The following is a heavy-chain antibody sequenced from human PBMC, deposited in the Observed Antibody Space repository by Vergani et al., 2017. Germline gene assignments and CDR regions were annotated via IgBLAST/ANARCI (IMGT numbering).Heavy chain of an antibody. Sequence: QITLKESGPTLVKPTQTLTLTCTFSGFSLNTRGVSVAWIRQPPGKALDWLALIYWNDDQHYSPSLNNRVTITKDTSKNQVVLTMTNMDYVDTGTYYCVYRKTACETTGSFYPFYYYYYMDVWGKGTTVTVSS. V-gene: IGHV2-5*04. CDR3: VYRKTACETTGSFYPFYYYYYMDV. CDR2: IYWNDDQ. J-gene: IGHJ6*03. D-gene: IGHD2-15*01. CDR1: GFSLNTRGVS.